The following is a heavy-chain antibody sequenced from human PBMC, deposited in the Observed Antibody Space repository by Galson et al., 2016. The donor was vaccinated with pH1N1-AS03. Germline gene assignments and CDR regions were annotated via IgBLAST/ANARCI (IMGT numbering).Heavy chain of an antibody. Sequence: SLRLSCADSGSTFSLKSMNWVRQAPGKGLEWISSISSSGRHIYYAHSVKGRFTISRGNAKNTLDLQMHSLRAEDTAVYYCAKNRHPQLATCYFDYWGQGTLVTVSS. J-gene: IGHJ4*02. CDR2: ISSSGRHI. D-gene: IGHD6-13*01. CDR1: GSTFSLKS. V-gene: IGHV3-21*01. CDR3: AKNRHPQLATCYFDY.